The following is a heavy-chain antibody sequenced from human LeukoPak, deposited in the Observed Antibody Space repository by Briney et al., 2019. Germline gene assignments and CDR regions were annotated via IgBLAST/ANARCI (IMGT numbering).Heavy chain of an antibody. J-gene: IGHJ4*02. Sequence: SETLSLXCTVSGGSISSSSYYWGWIRQPPGKGLEWIGSIYYSGITYYNPSLKSRVTISVDTSKNQFSLKLSSVTAADTAVYYCASWVPFGRHTKYYFDYWGQGTLVTVSS. V-gene: IGHV4-39*01. D-gene: IGHD3-10*01. CDR3: ASWVPFGRHTKYYFDY. CDR2: IYYSGIT. CDR1: GGSISSSSYY.